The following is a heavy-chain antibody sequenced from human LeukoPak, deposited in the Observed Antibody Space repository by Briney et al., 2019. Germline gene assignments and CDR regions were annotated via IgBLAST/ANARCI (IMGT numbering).Heavy chain of an antibody. CDR3: AIQTTIPY. CDR2: ISANGRAS. V-gene: IGHV3-23*01. J-gene: IGHJ4*02. D-gene: IGHD5-12*01. CDR1: GFTFSSYA. Sequence: PGGSLRLSCTASGFTFSSYAMSWVRQAPGKGLEWVSPISANGRASYYVDSVKGRFTISRDNSRNTLYLQMNSLRAEDTAVYYCAIQTTIPYWGQGTLVTVSS.